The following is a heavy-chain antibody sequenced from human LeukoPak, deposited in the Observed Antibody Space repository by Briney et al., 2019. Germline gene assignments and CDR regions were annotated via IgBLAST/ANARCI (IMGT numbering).Heavy chain of an antibody. V-gene: IGHV3-23*01. D-gene: IGHD3-9*01. CDR1: GFTFSSYA. J-gene: IGHJ4*02. Sequence: PGGSLRLSCAASGFTFSSYAMSWVRQAPGKGLEWVSAISGSGGSTYYADSVKGRFTISRDNSKNTLYLQMNSLRAEDTAVYYCAKVRSFHYDILTGYPGTFDYWGQGTLVTVSS. CDR2: ISGSGGST. CDR3: AKVRSFHYDILTGYPGTFDY.